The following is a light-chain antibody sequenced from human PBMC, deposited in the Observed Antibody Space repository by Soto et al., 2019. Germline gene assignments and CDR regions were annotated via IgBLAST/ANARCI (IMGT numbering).Light chain of an antibody. V-gene: IGKV3-20*01. Sequence: EIVLTQSPGTLSLSPGERATLSCRASQSVSSSYLAWYQQKPGQALRLLIYGASSRATGIPDRFSGSGSGTDFTLTIIRLEPEDFAVYYCQQYGSSPETFGQGTKVEIK. CDR2: GAS. J-gene: IGKJ1*01. CDR1: QSVSSSY. CDR3: QQYGSSPET.